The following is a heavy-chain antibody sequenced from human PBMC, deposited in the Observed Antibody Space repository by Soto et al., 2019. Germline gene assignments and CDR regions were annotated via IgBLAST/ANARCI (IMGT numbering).Heavy chain of an antibody. Sequence: EVQLVESGGGLVLPGGSLRLSCSASGLTFSNYEMNWVRQAPGKGLEWVSYIGRSGTTTNYAASLKGRFTISRDNAKNSLYLQLNGLRAEDMAVYYCATRSGGGGAFDFWGQGTMVTVSS. V-gene: IGHV3-48*03. J-gene: IGHJ3*01. CDR1: GLTFSNYE. D-gene: IGHD3-10*01. CDR2: IGRSGTTT. CDR3: ATRSGGGGAFDF.